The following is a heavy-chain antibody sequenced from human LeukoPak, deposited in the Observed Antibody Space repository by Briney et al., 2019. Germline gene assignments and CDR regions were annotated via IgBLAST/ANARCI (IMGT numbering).Heavy chain of an antibody. CDR1: GSTFSSYG. Sequence: PGRSLRLSCAASGSTFSSYGMHWVRQAPGKGLEWVAVIWYDGTNKYYADSVKGRFTISRDNFKNTLYLQMNSLRGEDTAVYYCARDLDENWGQGTLVTVSS. V-gene: IGHV3-33*01. J-gene: IGHJ4*02. CDR3: ARDLDEN. CDR2: IWYDGTNK.